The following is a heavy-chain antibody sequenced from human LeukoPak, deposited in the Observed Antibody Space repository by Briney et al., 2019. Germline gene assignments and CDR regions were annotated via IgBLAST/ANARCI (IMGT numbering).Heavy chain of an antibody. CDR3: ARVGSGSYYGWFDP. J-gene: IGHJ5*02. V-gene: IGHV1-2*02. Sequence: GASVKVSCKASGYTFTGYYMHWVRQAPGQGLEWMGWMNPNSGGTNYAQKFQGRVTMTRDTSISTAYMELSRLRSDDTAVYYCARVGSGSYYGWFDPWGQGTLVTVSS. D-gene: IGHD1-26*01. CDR1: GYTFTGYY. CDR2: MNPNSGGT.